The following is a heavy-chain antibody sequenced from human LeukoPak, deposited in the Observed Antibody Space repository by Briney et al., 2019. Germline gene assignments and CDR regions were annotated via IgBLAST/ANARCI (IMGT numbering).Heavy chain of an antibody. CDR3: ARAPLVDY. CDR1: GFTFSSYG. J-gene: IGHJ4*02. Sequence: GGSLRLSCTASGFTFSSYGMHWVRQTPDKGLEWVAVIWYDGSNKYYADSVKGRFTVSRDNAKNTLYLQMNSLRAEDTAVYYCARAPLVDYLGQGTLVTVSS. CDR2: IWYDGSNK. V-gene: IGHV3-33*01.